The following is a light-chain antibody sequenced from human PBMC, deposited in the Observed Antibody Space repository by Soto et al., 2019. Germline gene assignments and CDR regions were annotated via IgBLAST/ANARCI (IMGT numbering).Light chain of an antibody. CDR2: GAS. CDR3: QQYNNWPRT. J-gene: IGKJ1*01. V-gene: IGKV3-15*01. CDR1: QSVSSN. Sequence: EIVMTQSPATLSVSPGERATLSCRASQSVSSNLAWYQQKPGRAPRLLMFGASTRATGVPARFSGSGSGTEFTLTINSLQSEDFAVYYCQQYNNWPRTFGQGTKVDIK.